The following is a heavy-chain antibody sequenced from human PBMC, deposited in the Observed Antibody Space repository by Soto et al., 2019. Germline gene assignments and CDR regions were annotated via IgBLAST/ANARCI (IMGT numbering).Heavy chain of an antibody. Sequence: PWWSLRLSCSASVFTFSRYAMHWVRQAPGKGLERVAVISYDGSNKYYADSVKGRFTISRDNSKNTLYLQMNSLRAEDTAVYYCARAWEMANDAFDIWGQGTMVTVSS. D-gene: IGHD1-26*01. CDR1: VFTFSRYA. CDR2: ISYDGSNK. V-gene: IGHV3-30-3*01. J-gene: IGHJ3*02. CDR3: ARAWEMANDAFDI.